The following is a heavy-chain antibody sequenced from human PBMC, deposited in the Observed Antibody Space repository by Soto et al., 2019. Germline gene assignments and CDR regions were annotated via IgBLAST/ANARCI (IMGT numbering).Heavy chain of an antibody. D-gene: IGHD1-1*01. Sequence: QITLEESGPTLVKPTQTLTLTCTFSGFSLRTSGVGVGWIRQPPGKALEWLALIYWDDDKRYSPSLKTRSTITKDASRNQVVLTITNMDPVDTATYYCVHRFYTTGPYGMDGWGQGTTVTVTS. CDR1: GFSLRTSGVG. J-gene: IGHJ6*02. CDR2: IYWDDDK. V-gene: IGHV2-5*02. CDR3: VHRFYTTGPYGMDG.